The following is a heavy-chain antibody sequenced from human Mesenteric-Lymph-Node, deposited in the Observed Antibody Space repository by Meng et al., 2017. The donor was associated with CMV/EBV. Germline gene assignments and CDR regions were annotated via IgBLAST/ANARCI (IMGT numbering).Heavy chain of an antibody. D-gene: IGHD3-10*01. CDR1: SFSGYY. J-gene: IGHJ5*02. CDR2: INHSGST. CDR3: AGDYYYGSGSYYKSRWFDP. Sequence: SFSGYYWSWIRQPPGKGLEWIGEINHSGSTNYNPSLKSRVTISVDTSKNQFSLKLSSVTAADTAVYYCAGDYYYGSGSYYKSRWFDPWGQGTLVTVSS. V-gene: IGHV4-34*01.